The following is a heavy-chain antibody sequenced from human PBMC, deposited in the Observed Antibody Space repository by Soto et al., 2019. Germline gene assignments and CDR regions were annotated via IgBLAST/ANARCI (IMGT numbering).Heavy chain of an antibody. CDR2: IRDSGGST. Sequence: GGSLRLSCAASGFTFSSYAMNWIRQAPGKGLEWVSAIRDSGGSTYNADSVKGRFIISRDNSKNTLYLQMNSLRAEDTAVYYCAKGRYLYYFDYWGQGTLVTVSS. J-gene: IGHJ4*02. V-gene: IGHV3-23*01. CDR3: AKGRYLYYFDY. CDR1: GFTFSSYA. D-gene: IGHD3-9*01.